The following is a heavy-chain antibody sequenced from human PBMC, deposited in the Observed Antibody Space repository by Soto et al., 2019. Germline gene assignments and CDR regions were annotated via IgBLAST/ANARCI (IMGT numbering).Heavy chain of an antibody. Sequence: EVQLLESGGGLVQPGRSLRLSCTASGFTFSRHAMTWVRQAPGKGLEWVSGLSDSGDSIYYADSVKGRFTIYRDNSMNTLYVQMNTLRVEDTAVYYCAKVSSSWYAGFFDLWGQGTLVTVSS. CDR2: LSDSGDSI. J-gene: IGHJ4*02. CDR3: AKVSSSWYAGFFDL. V-gene: IGHV3-23*01. D-gene: IGHD6-13*01. CDR1: GFTFSRHA.